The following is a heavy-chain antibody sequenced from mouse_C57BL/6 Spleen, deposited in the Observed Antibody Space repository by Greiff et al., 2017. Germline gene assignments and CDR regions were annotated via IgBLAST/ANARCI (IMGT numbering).Heavy chain of an antibody. D-gene: IGHD1-1*01. CDR3: ARDYGSSYGYFDY. V-gene: IGHV3-6*01. CDR1: GYSITSGYY. Sequence: VQLKESGPGLVKPSQSLSLTCSVTGYSITSGYYWNWIRQFPGNKLEWMGYISYDGSNNYNPSLKNRISITRDTSKNQFFLKLNSVTTEDTATYDCARDYGSSYGYFDYWGQGTTLTVSS. J-gene: IGHJ2*01. CDR2: ISYDGSN.